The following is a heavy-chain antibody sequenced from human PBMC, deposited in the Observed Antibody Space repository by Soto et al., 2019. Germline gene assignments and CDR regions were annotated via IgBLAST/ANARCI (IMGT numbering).Heavy chain of an antibody. V-gene: IGHV4-39*01. Sequence: QLQLQESGPGLVKPSETLSLTCTVSGGSISSSSYYWGWIRQPPGKGLEWIGSIYYSGSTYYNPSLKSRVTISVDTSKNQFSLKLSSVTAADTAVYYCASKLIAAAGTWDYWGQGTLVTVSS. CDR1: GGSISSSSYY. CDR2: IYYSGST. D-gene: IGHD6-13*01. CDR3: ASKLIAAAGTWDY. J-gene: IGHJ4*02.